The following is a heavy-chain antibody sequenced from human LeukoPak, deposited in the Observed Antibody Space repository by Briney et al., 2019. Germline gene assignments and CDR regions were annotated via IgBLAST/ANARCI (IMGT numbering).Heavy chain of an antibody. Sequence: PSQTLSLTCAVSGGSISSSNWWSWVRQPPGKGLEWIGEIYHSGSTNYNPSLKSRVTISVDKSKNQFSLKLSSVTAADTAVYYCARAPHRLRLDAFDIWGQGTMVTVSS. J-gene: IGHJ3*02. CDR1: GGSISSSNW. V-gene: IGHV4-4*02. CDR3: ARAPHRLRLDAFDI. CDR2: IYHSGST. D-gene: IGHD5-12*01.